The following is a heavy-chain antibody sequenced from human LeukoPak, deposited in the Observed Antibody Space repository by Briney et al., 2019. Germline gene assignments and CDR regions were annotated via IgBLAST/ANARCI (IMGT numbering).Heavy chain of an antibody. Sequence: SETLSLTCTVSGGSISSYYWSWIRQPPGKGLEWIGYIYYSGSTNYNPSLKSRVTISVDTSKSQFSLKLSSVTAADTAVYYCARERLWFGELSSWFDPWGQGTLVTVSS. CDR3: ARERLWFGELSSWFDP. CDR1: GGSISSYY. D-gene: IGHD3-10*01. J-gene: IGHJ5*02. V-gene: IGHV4-59*01. CDR2: IYYSGST.